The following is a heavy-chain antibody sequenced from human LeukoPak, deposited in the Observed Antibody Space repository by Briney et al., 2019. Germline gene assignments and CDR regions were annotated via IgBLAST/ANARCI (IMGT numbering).Heavy chain of an antibody. J-gene: IGHJ6*02. CDR1: GFTFSDYY. V-gene: IGHV3-11*04. D-gene: IGHD5-12*01. CDR3: AKDRIVATIDYYYGMDV. Sequence: GGSLRLSCAASGFTFSDYYMSWIRQAPGKGLEWVSYISSSGSTIYYADSVKGRFTISRDNAKNSLYLQMNSLRAEDTAVYYCAKDRIVATIDYYYGMDVWGQGTTVTVSS. CDR2: ISSSGSTI.